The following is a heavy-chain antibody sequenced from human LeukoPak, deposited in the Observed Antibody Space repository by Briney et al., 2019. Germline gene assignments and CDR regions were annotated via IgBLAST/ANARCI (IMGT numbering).Heavy chain of an antibody. Sequence: PGGSLRLSCAASGFTFSYYWMSWVRQAPGKGLEWVANIKQDGSEIRYVDSVKGRLSISRDNAKNSLYLQMNSLRAEDTAVYYCARGDNPDYWGQGTLVTVSS. J-gene: IGHJ4*02. D-gene: IGHD1-14*01. CDR2: IKQDGSEI. V-gene: IGHV3-7*04. CDR3: ARGDNPDY. CDR1: GFTFSYYW.